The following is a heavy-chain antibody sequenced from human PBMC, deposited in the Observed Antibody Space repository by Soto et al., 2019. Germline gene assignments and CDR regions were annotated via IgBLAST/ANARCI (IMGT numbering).Heavy chain of an antibody. V-gene: IGHV1-69*06. CDR1: GGTFSSYA. CDR3: ARSPPHYGDYYYYCMDV. J-gene: IGHJ6*02. D-gene: IGHD4-17*01. CDR2: IIPIFGTA. Sequence: QVKLVQSGAEVKKPGSSVKVSCTASGGTFSSYAISWVRQAPGQGLEWMGGIIPIFGTANYAQKFQGRVTITADKSTRTAYIELSSLRSEDTAVYYCARSPPHYGDYYYYCMDVWGQVNTVTVSS.